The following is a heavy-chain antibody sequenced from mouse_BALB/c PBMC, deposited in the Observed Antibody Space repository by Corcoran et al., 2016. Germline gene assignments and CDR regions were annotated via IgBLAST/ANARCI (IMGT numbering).Heavy chain of an antibody. CDR3: ARFLEFELSYFAY. Sequence: EVQLQQSGAELVKPGASVKLSCTASGFNIKDTYMHWVKQRPEQGLEWIGRIDPANGNTKYDPKFQGKATITADTSSNTAYLQLISLTSEDTAVYYCARFLEFELSYFAYWGKGTTLTVSS. CDR2: IDPANGNT. J-gene: IGHJ2*01. V-gene: IGHV14-3*02. D-gene: IGHD2-12*01. CDR1: GFNIKDTY.